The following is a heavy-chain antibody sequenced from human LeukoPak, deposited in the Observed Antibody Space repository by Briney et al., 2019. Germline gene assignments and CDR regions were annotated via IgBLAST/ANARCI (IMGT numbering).Heavy chain of an antibody. Sequence: SETLSLTCAVYGGSFSGYYWSWIRQPAGRGLEWIGRFYTSGSTNYNPSLKSRVTMSVDTSKNQFSLKLSSVTAADTAVYYCAREGGGIIDYWGQGTLVTVSS. J-gene: IGHJ4*02. V-gene: IGHV4-4*07. D-gene: IGHD1-26*01. CDR1: GGSFSGYY. CDR2: FYTSGST. CDR3: AREGGGIIDY.